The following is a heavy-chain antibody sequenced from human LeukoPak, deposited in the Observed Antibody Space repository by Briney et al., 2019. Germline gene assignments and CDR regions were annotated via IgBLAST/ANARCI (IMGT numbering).Heavy chain of an antibody. Sequence: GGSLRLSCAASGFTVSSNYMSWVRQTPGKGLEWVSLLHSGGSTYYADSVKGRFTISRDNAKNTLYLQMNSLRVEDTAVYYCASVAGGQSGYYHWGQGTLVTVSS. CDR3: ASVAGGQSGYYH. V-gene: IGHV3-66*01. CDR1: GFTVSSNY. J-gene: IGHJ5*02. D-gene: IGHD5-12*01. CDR2: LHSGGST.